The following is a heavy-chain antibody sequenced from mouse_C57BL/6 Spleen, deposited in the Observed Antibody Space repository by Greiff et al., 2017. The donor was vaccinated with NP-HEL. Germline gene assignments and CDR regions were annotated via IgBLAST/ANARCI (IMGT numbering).Heavy chain of an antibody. CDR3: ARQGGSSTYWYFDV. Sequence: EVHLVESGGGLVKPGGSLKLSCAASGFTFSSYGMSWVRQTPDKRLEWVATISSGGSYTYYPDSVKGRFTISRDNAKNTLYLQMSSLKSEDTAMYYCARQGGSSTYWYFDVWGTGTTVTVSS. J-gene: IGHJ1*03. CDR1: GFTFSSYG. CDR2: ISSGGSYT. V-gene: IGHV5-6*01. D-gene: IGHD1-1*01.